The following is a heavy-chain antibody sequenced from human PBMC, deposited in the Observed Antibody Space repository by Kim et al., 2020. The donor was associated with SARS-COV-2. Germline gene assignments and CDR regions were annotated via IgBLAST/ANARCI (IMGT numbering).Heavy chain of an antibody. D-gene: IGHD1-26*01. Sequence: ADSVEGRFTISRDNSKNTLYLQMNSLRAEDTAVYDCAKTWEQLRDDHFDYWGQGTLVTVSS. V-gene: IGHV3-23*01. CDR3: AKTWEQLRDDHFDY. J-gene: IGHJ4*02.